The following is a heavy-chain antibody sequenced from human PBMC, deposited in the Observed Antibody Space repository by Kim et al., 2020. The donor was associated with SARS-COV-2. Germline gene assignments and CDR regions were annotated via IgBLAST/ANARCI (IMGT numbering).Heavy chain of an antibody. CDR3: VRGFHGIYYSHGMDV. Sequence: GGSLRLSCAASGFTFSSYGMHWVRQAPGKGLEWVAVIWYDGSNNYYADSVKGRFTISRDNSKNTLYLQMNSLRAEDTAVYYCVRGFHGIYYSHGMDVWGQGTTVTVSS. J-gene: IGHJ6*02. V-gene: IGHV3-33*01. CDR2: IWYDGSNN. D-gene: IGHD1-20*01. CDR1: GFTFSSYG.